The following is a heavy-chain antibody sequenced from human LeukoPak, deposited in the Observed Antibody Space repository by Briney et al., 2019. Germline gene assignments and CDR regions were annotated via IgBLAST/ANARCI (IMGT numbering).Heavy chain of an antibody. CDR2: INPNSGGT. J-gene: IGHJ3*02. D-gene: IGHD3-10*01. CDR3: ARGGAGAMVRGVIIAFGI. Sequence: VASVKVSCKASGYTFTGYYMHWVRQAPGQGLEWMGWINPNSGGTNYAQKFQGRVTMTRDTSISTAYMELSRLRSDDTAVYYCARGGAGAMVRGVIIAFGIWGQGTMVTVSS. V-gene: IGHV1-2*02. CDR1: GYTFTGYY.